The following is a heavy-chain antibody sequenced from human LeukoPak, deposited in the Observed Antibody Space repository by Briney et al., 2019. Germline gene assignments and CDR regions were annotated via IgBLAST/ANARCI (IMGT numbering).Heavy chain of an antibody. V-gene: IGHV3-30*02. CDR3: AKDLIAFDYGGNSGGY. CDR1: GFIFSSYG. Sequence: GGSLRLSCAASGFIFSSYGIHWVRQAPGKGLEWVAFIRYDGSNKYYADSVKGRFTISRDNSKNTLYLQMNSLRAEDRAVYYCAKDLIAFDYGGNSGGYWGQGTLVTVSS. D-gene: IGHD4-23*01. J-gene: IGHJ4*02. CDR2: IRYDGSNK.